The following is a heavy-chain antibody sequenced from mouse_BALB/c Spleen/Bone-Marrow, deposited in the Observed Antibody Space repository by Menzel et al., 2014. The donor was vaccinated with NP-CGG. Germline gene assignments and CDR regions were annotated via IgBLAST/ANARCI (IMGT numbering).Heavy chain of an antibody. CDR1: GYTFTSYW. Sequence: GSELVRPGASVKLSCKASGYTFTSYWMHWVKQRHGQGLEWIGNIYPGSGSTNYDEKFKSKGTLTVDTSSSTAYKHLSSLTSEDSAVYYCTSWDYWGQGTTLTVSS. CDR3: TSWDY. J-gene: IGHJ2*01. CDR2: IYPGSGST. V-gene: IGHV1S22*01.